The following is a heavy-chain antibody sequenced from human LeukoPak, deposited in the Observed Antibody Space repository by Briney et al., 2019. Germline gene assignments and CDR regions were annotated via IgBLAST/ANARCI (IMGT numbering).Heavy chain of an antibody. CDR1: GGSISSGSYY. CDR2: IYTSGST. V-gene: IGHV4-61*02. D-gene: IGHD2-2*01. Sequence: SQTLSLTCTVSGGSISSGSYYWSWIRQPAGKGLEWIGRIYTSGSTNYNPSLKSRVTISVDTSKNQFSLKLSSVTAADTAVYYCARGHIVVVPAANPYFDYWGQGTLVTVSS. J-gene: IGHJ4*02. CDR3: ARGHIVVVPAANPYFDY.